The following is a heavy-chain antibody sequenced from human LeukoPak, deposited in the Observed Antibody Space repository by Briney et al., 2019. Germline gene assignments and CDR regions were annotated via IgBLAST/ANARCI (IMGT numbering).Heavy chain of an antibody. V-gene: IGHV4-59*01. CDR3: ASSPPAPDDYGDYDY. CDR1: GGSISSYY. J-gene: IGHJ4*02. D-gene: IGHD4-17*01. CDR2: IYYSGST. Sequence: SETRSLTCTVSGGSISSYYWSWIRQPPGKGLEWIGYIYYSGSTNYNPSLKSRVTISVDTSKNQFSLKLSSVTAADTAVYYCASSPPAPDDYGDYDYWGQGTLVTVSS.